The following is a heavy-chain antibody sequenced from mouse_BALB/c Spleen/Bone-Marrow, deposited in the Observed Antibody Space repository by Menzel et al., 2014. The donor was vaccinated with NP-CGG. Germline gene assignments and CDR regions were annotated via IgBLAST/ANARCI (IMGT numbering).Heavy chain of an antibody. CDR3: ARYGSSYYFDY. V-gene: IGHV1S56*01. Sequence: QVQLQQSGPELVKPGASVRISCKASGYTFTSYYIHWVKQRPGQGLEWIGWIYPGNVNTKYNEKFKGKATLTADKSSSTAYMQPSSLTSEDSAVYFCARYGSSYYFDYWGQGTTLTVSS. CDR1: GYTFTSYY. J-gene: IGHJ2*01. D-gene: IGHD1-1*01. CDR2: IYPGNVNT.